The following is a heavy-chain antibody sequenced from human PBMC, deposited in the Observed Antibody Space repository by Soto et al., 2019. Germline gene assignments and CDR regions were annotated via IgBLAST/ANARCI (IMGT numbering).Heavy chain of an antibody. D-gene: IGHD1-7*01. CDR2: ISYDGSNK. V-gene: IGHV3-30-3*01. CDR3: ARGRNWNYDAFDI. Sequence: HPGGSLRLSCAASGFTFSSYAMHWVRQAPGKGLEWVAVISYDGSNKYYADSVKGRFTISRDNSKNTLYLQMNSLRAEDTAVYYCARGRNWNYDAFDIWGQGTMVTVSS. J-gene: IGHJ3*02. CDR1: GFTFSSYA.